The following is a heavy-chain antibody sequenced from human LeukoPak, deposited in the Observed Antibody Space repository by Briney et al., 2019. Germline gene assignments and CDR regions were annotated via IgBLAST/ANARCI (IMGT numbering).Heavy chain of an antibody. D-gene: IGHD6-13*01. CDR1: GFTFSSYG. Sequence: GGSLRLSCAASGFTFSSYGMHWVRQAPGKGLEWVAVIWYDGSNKYYADSVKGRFTISRDNSKNTLYLQMNSLRAEDTAVYYCARETPGVGYSSHWGQGTLVTVSS. V-gene: IGHV3-33*01. CDR3: ARETPGVGYSSH. CDR2: IWYDGSNK. J-gene: IGHJ4*02.